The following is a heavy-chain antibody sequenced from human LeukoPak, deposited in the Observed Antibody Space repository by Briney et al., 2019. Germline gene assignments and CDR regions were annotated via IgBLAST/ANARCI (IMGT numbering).Heavy chain of an antibody. Sequence: GASLRLSCAASGFTFSSYAMSWVRQAPGTGLEWVSAISGSGGSTYYADSVKGRFTISRDNSKNTLYLQMNSLRAEDTAVYYCAKDPESRRTFDYWGQGTLVTVSS. CDR1: GFTFSSYA. D-gene: IGHD1-14*01. CDR3: AKDPESRRTFDY. V-gene: IGHV3-23*01. CDR2: ISGSGGST. J-gene: IGHJ4*02.